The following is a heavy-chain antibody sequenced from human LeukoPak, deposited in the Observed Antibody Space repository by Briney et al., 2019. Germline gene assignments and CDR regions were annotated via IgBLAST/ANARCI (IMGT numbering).Heavy chain of an antibody. CDR1: GGSFSGYY. D-gene: IGHD3-22*01. Sequence: SETLSLTCAVYGGSFSGYYWSWIRQPPGKGLEWIGEINHSGGTNYNPSLKSRVTISVDTSKNQFSLKLSSVTAADTAVYYCARRRYDASGYYPSRGRYFDYWGQGTLVTVSS. J-gene: IGHJ4*02. CDR2: INHSGGT. V-gene: IGHV4-34*01. CDR3: ARRRYDASGYYPSRGRYFDY.